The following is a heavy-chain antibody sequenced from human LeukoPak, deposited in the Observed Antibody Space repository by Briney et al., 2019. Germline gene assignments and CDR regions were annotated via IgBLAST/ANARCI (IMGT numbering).Heavy chain of an antibody. CDR3: VRDGIGGSTTLDS. CDR2: VRYDGTKT. CDR1: GLSFGGYG. D-gene: IGHD3-16*01. V-gene: IGHV3-30*02. Sequence: PGGSLRLSGAASGLSFGGYGVPWVRQTPGKGLDWVSFVRYDGTKTYYGDSVKGRFTISRDNSNNTVYLQMNRLRPDDTAVYYCVRDGIGGSTTLDSWGQGTLVTDSS. J-gene: IGHJ5*01.